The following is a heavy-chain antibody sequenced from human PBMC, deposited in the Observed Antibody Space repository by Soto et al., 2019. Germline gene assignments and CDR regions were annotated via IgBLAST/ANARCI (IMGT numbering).Heavy chain of an antibody. CDR1: GGTFSSYT. Sequence: GPSVKVSCKASGGTFSSYTISWVRQAPGQGLEWMGRIIPILGIANYAQKFQGRVTITADKSTSTAYMELSSLRSEDTAVYYCARDQYSSSWKGTRFDYWGQGTLVTSPQ. J-gene: IGHJ4*02. D-gene: IGHD6-13*01. V-gene: IGHV1-69*04. CDR3: ARDQYSSSWKGTRFDY. CDR2: IIPILGIA.